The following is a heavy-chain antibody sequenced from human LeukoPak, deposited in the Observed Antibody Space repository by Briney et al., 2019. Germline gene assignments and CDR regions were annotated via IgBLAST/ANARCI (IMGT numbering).Heavy chain of an antibody. CDR1: GFGVSSKY. V-gene: IGHV3-53*01. CDR3: ARDAYRDYYDSNGYYYVGMDV. CDR2: ISSGGDT. J-gene: IGHJ6*02. Sequence: PGGSLRLSCAASGFGVSSKYMAWVRQAPGKGLEWVTVISSGGDTYYADSVKGRFTISRDNSRNTLYLQMNSLRAEDTAVYYCARDAYRDYYDSNGYYYVGMDVWGQGTTVTVSS. D-gene: IGHD3-22*01.